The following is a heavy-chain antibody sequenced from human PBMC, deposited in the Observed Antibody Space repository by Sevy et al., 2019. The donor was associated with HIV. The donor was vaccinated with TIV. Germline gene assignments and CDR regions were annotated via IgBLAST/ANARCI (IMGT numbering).Heavy chain of an antibody. V-gene: IGHV1-46*01. CDR3: TRVRSFGFEY. CDR2: ITPSGDTT. D-gene: IGHD3-16*01. CDR1: GYNFTSYY. Sequence: ASVKVSCKAAGYNFTSYYIHWVRQAPGQGLEWMGIITPSGDTTTDSQKFQGRVTMTSDTSTSTMYMELSSLRYDDPAVYYCTRVRSFGFEYWGQGTLVTVSS. J-gene: IGHJ4*02.